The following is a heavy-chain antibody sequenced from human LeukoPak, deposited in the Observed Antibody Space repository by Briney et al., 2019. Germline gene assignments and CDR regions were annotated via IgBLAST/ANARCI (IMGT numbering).Heavy chain of an antibody. Sequence: SETLSLTCTVSGASISHYYWSWIRQTPEKGLEWMGHLPSSGGSSYYPSLKSRLTLSIDTSRNQLSLKLPSVTAADTAVYFFARLGSYHDFWGQGALVTVSS. V-gene: IGHV4-4*09. CDR3: ARLGSYHDF. CDR1: GASISHYY. D-gene: IGHD1-26*01. J-gene: IGHJ4*02. CDR2: LPSSGGS.